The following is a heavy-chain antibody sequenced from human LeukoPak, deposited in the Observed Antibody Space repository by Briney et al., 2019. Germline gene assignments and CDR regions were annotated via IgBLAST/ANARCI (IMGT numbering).Heavy chain of an antibody. CDR1: GLTFDDYD. Sequence: GRSLRLSCAASGLTFDDYDMHWVRQAPGKGLEWVSLISGDGGSTYYADSVKGRFTISRDNSKNSLYLQMNSLRTEDTALYYCAKVRAYYYDSSGYYYPEAFDIWAKGQWSPSLQ. CDR2: ISGDGGST. D-gene: IGHD3-22*01. J-gene: IGHJ3*02. V-gene: IGHV3-43*02. CDR3: AKVRAYYYDSSGYYYPEAFDI.